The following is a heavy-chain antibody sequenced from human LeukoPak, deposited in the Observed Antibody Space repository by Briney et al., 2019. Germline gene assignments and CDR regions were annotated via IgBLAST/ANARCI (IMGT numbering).Heavy chain of an antibody. CDR1: GGSISNYW. V-gene: IGHV4-59*01. CDR3: ARGYSSSWNYFDY. J-gene: IGHJ4*02. CDR2: VSDSGGT. Sequence: SETLSLTCTVSGGSISNYWWSCIRQPPGKGLEWIGYVSDSGGTNYNPSLKSRVTISVDTSKKQFSLKLSSVTAADTAVYYCARGYSSSWNYFDYWGQGTLVTVSS. D-gene: IGHD6-13*01.